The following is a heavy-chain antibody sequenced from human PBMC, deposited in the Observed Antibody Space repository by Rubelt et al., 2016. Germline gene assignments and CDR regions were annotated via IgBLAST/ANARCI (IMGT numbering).Heavy chain of an antibody. D-gene: IGHD1-26*01. CDR1: TGSISTYY. J-gene: IGHJ3*02. CDR2: ISYTGNT. V-gene: IGHV4-59*08. Sequence: QVQLQESGPGLVKPSETLSLTCTVSTGSISTYYWNRIRQPTGKGLEWHGYISYTGNTNYNTTLQSRATIPADPSKNQFSPMRSLVTAADTAWDYGAGLWIVGTANAVDIWGQGTMVAVSS. CDR3: AGLWIVGTANAVDI.